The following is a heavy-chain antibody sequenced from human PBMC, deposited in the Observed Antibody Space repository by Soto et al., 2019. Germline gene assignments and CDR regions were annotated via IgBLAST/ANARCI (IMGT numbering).Heavy chain of an antibody. CDR2: IYYSGST. CDR3: AALPGGPHYYFDY. V-gene: IGHV4-59*01. D-gene: IGHD3-10*01. Sequence: NPSETLSLTCTVSGGSISSYYWSWIRQPPGKGLEWIGYIYYSGSTNYNPSLKSRVTISVDTSKNQFSLKLSSVTAADTAVYYCAALPGGPHYYFDYWGQGTLVTVSS. J-gene: IGHJ4*02. CDR1: GGSISSYY.